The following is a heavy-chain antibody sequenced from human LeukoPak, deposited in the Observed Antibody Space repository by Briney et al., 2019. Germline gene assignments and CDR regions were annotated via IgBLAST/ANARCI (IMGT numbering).Heavy chain of an antibody. V-gene: IGHV4-34*01. D-gene: IGHD3-22*01. CDR1: GGSFSGYY. Sequence: SETLSLTCAVYGGSFSGYYWSWIRQPPGKVLECIGDINHSGSTNYNPSLKSRVTILVDTSKNQFSLKLSSVTVADTAVYYCARRIYYDSSGQSYAFDIWGQGTMVTASS. CDR3: ARRIYYDSSGQSYAFDI. J-gene: IGHJ3*02. CDR2: INHSGST.